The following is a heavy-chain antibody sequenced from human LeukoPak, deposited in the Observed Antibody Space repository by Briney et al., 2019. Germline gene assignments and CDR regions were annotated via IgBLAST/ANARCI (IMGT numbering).Heavy chain of an antibody. CDR1: GFTVSSNY. D-gene: IGHD6-19*01. CDR3: ARDWDGKAVAVLY. Sequence: GSLRLSCAASGFTVSSNYMSWVRQPPGKGLEWIGYIYYSGTTYYNPSLKSRVTISVDTSKNQFSLKLSSVTAADTAVYYCARDWDGKAVAVLYWGQGTLVTVSS. V-gene: IGHV4-59*02. CDR2: IYYSGTT. J-gene: IGHJ4*02.